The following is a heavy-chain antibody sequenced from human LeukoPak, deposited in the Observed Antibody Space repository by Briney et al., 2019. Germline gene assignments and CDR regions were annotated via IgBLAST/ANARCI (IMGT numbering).Heavy chain of an antibody. CDR2: LRSSGST. Sequence: SETLSLTCTVSGDSNNTNYWMCIRHPPGKGLEWVGYLRSSGSTNYNPSLKSRVTISMDKSKHQFSLQLSSVTAADTAVYYCARDVTPATLWGQGTLVTVSS. J-gene: IGHJ4*02. CDR3: ARDVTPATL. CDR1: GDSNNTNY. V-gene: IGHV4-59*01. D-gene: IGHD3-16*01.